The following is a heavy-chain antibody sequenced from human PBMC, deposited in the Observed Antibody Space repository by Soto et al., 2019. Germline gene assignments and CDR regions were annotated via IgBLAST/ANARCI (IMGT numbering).Heavy chain of an antibody. D-gene: IGHD6-13*01. CDR1: GFTFSSYE. V-gene: IGHV3-48*03. J-gene: IGHJ6*02. Sequence: LRLSCAASGFTFSSYEMNWVRQAPGKGLEWVSYISSSGSTIYYADSVKGRFTISRDNAKNSLYLQMNSLRAEDTAVYYCARREEAAGIGGYYYYGMDVWGQGTTVTVSS. CDR2: ISSSGSTI. CDR3: ARREEAAGIGGYYYYGMDV.